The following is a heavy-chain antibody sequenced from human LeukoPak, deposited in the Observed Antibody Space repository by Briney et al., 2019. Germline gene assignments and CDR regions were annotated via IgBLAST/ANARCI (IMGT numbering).Heavy chain of an antibody. D-gene: IGHD1-26*01. J-gene: IGHJ4*02. CDR3: AKSGGYGLIDY. Sequence: SETLSLTCTVSGGSISISSSYWGWIRQPPGKGLEWIGSIYYSGSTYYNASLQSRVTISIDTSKNQFSLRLSSVTAADTAMYYCAKSGGYGLIDYWGQGTLVTVSS. CDR1: GGSISISSSY. CDR2: IYYSGST. V-gene: IGHV4-39*01.